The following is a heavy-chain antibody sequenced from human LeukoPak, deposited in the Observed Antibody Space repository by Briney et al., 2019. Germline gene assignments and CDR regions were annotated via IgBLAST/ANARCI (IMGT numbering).Heavy chain of an antibody. V-gene: IGHV4-59*12. Sequence: SSETLSLTCTVSGGSISSYYWSWIRQPPGKGLEWIGYIYYSGSTNYNPSLKSRVTISVDTSKNQFSLKLSSVTAADTAVYYCARRIITMVRGVFDPWGQGTLVTVSS. CDR3: ARRIITMVRGVFDP. CDR1: GGSISSYY. CDR2: IYYSGST. J-gene: IGHJ5*02. D-gene: IGHD3-10*01.